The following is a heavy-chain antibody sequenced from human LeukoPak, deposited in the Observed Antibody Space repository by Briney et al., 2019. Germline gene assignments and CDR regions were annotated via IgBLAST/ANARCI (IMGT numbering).Heavy chain of an antibody. Sequence: SETLSLTCAVYGGSFSGYYWSWIRQPPGKGLEWIGEINHSGSTNYNPSLKSRVTISVDTSKNQFSLKLSSVTAADTAVYYCAREVRGVDLDYWGQGTLVTVSS. V-gene: IGHV4-34*01. J-gene: IGHJ4*02. CDR3: AREVRGVDLDY. D-gene: IGHD3-10*01. CDR2: INHSGST. CDR1: GGSFSGYY.